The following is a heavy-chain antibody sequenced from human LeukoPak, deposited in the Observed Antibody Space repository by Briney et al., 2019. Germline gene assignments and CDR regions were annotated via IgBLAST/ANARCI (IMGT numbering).Heavy chain of an antibody. J-gene: IGHJ6*03. D-gene: IGHD5-24*01. CDR1: GFSLSSTGVG. CDR2: IFWSDDK. CDR3: AHPKDNHEDDFFYMDV. Sequence: ASGPTLVNPTQTLTLTCTYSGFSLSSTGVGVSWIRQPPGKALDWLAVIFWSDDKRYSPSLRGRLTINKDTSKKQVVLTMTNMDPVDTGTYYCAHPKDNHEDDFFYMDVWGKGTTVIVSS. V-gene: IGHV2-5*01.